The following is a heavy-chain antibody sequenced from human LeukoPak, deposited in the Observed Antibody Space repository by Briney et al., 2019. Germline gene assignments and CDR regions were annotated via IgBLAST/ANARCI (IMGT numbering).Heavy chain of an antibody. J-gene: IGHJ4*02. CDR2: IIPIFGTA. CDR3: ARGGGNYYDSSGYYNFDY. V-gene: IGHV1-69*01. CDR1: GGTFSSYA. D-gene: IGHD3-22*01. Sequence: VKVSCKASGGTFSSYAISWVRPAPGQGLEWMGGIIPIFGTANYAQKFQGRVTITADESTSTAYMELSSLRSEDTAVYYCARGGGNYYDSSGYYNFDYWGQGTLVTVSS.